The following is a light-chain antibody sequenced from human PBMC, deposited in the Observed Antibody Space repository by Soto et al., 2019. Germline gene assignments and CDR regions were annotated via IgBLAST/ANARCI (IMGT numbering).Light chain of an antibody. V-gene: IGKV1-6*02. CDR3: LQDSNYTLT. Sequence: TQSPSSLSDSVGDMVNISCRASQDIRNAIGWYQQTPGRDPSLLIYLASYLQTGVPRRFRGSGSSTDFKLTISSLQTEDFCTYYCLQDSNYTLTFGAGTKLDIK. CDR1: QDIRNA. J-gene: IGKJ4*01. CDR2: LAS.